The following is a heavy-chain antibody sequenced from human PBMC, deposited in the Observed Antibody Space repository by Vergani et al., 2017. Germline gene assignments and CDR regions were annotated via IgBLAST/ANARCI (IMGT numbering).Heavy chain of an antibody. CDR3: ARGRPLRGPPAY. Sequence: QVQLVQSGAEVKKPGSSVKVSCKASGGTFRSYAISWVRQAPGQGLEWMVGIIPIFGTANYAQNFQGRVTMTADESTSTAYMELSSLRSEDTAVYYCARGRPLRGPPAYWGQGTLVTVSS. CDR1: GGTFRSYA. J-gene: IGHJ4*02. D-gene: IGHD3-10*01. CDR2: IIPIFGTA. V-gene: IGHV1-69*01.